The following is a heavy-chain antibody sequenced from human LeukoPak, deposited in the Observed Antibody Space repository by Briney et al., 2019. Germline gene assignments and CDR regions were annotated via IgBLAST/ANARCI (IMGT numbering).Heavy chain of an antibody. D-gene: IGHD3-22*01. CDR1: GFTFSNYA. CDR2: ISGSSTDI. Sequence: GGSLRLSCAASGFTFSNYAMNWARQAPGEGLAWVSSISGSSTDIYYADSVKGRFTISRDNAKNSLYLQINSLRAEDTAIYYCARRGYYDSSGYDYWGQGTLVTVSS. CDR3: ARRGYYDSSGYDY. J-gene: IGHJ4*02. V-gene: IGHV3-21*01.